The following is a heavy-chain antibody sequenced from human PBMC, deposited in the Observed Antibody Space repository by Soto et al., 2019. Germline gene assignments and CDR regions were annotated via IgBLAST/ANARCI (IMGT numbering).Heavy chain of an antibody. V-gene: IGHV3-9*01. J-gene: IGHJ4*02. D-gene: IGHD6-13*01. Sequence: PGWSLRLSCAASGFTFDDYAMYWVRQAPGKGLEWVSFISWNSGSIGYADSVKGRFTISRDNAKNSLYLQMNNLRTEDTAFYYCAKGSLSAARIVDYWGLGIMVTVSS. CDR3: AKGSLSAARIVDY. CDR2: ISWNSGSI. CDR1: GFTFDDYA.